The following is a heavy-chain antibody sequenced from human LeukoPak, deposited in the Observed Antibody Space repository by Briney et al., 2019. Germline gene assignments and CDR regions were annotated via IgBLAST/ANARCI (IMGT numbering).Heavy chain of an antibody. D-gene: IGHD2-8*02. CDR1: CGSFSGYY. CDR3: ARVPDGGNDAFDI. J-gene: IGHJ3*02. CDR2: INHSGST. Sequence: KSSETLSLTCAVYCGSFSGYYWSWIRQPPGKGLEWIGEINHSGSTNYNPSLKSRVTISVDTSKNQFSLKLSSVTAADRAVYYCARVPDGGNDAFDIWGQGTMVTVSS. V-gene: IGHV4-34*01.